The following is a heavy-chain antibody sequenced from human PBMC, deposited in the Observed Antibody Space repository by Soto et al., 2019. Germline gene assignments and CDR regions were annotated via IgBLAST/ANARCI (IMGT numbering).Heavy chain of an antibody. J-gene: IGHJ6*02. CDR2: IKSKTDGGTT. CDR3: TTGLCGGSCSYYYGMDV. CDR1: GFTFSNAW. Sequence: EVQLVESGGGLVKPGGSLRLSCAASGFTFSNAWMNWVRQAPGKGLEWVGRIKSKTDGGTTDYAAPMKGRFTISRDDSKNTLYLQMNSLKTEDTAVYYCTTGLCGGSCSYYYGMDVWGQGTTVTVSS. V-gene: IGHV3-15*07. D-gene: IGHD2-15*01.